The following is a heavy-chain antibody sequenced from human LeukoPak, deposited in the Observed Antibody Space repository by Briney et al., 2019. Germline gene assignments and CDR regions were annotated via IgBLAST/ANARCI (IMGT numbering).Heavy chain of an antibody. J-gene: IGHJ4*02. CDR2: ISGRGDDA. D-gene: IGHD3-10*01. Sequence: GGSLRLSCAGSGFTFNAYAMNWVRQAPGKGLDWVSGISGRGDDAFYADSVKGRFTISRDNSRNKLFLQMNSLRPDDTAIYYCAQGENFYFGSGTYQPHWGQGTLVTVSS. CDR3: AQGENFYFGSGTYQPH. V-gene: IGHV3-23*01. CDR1: GFTFNAYA.